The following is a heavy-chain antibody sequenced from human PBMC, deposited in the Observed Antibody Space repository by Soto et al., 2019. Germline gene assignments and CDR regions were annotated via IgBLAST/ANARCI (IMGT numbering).Heavy chain of an antibody. CDR1: GSSVSSGGYY. Sequence: QVQLQESGPGLVKPSETLSLTCTVSGSSVSSGGYYWSWIRQPPGKGLEWIGHIYYSGSTSYNPSLKSRVTMSVDTSQNQYSLKLTSVTAADTAMYFCARRIDFYYYVPEWGQGTLVTISS. D-gene: IGHD3-10*02. V-gene: IGHV4-61*08. CDR3: ARRIDFYYYVPE. CDR2: IYYSGST. J-gene: IGHJ4*02.